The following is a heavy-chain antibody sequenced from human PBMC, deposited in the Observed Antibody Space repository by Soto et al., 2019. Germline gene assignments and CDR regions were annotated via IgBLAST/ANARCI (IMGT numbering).Heavy chain of an antibody. CDR2: INHSGST. J-gene: IGHJ4*02. Sequence: QVQLQQWGAGLLKPSETLSLTCAVYGGSFSGYYWTWIRQPPGTGLEWIGEINHSGSTNYNPSLKSRVTISVDTSKNPFSLKLTSVTAAVTAVYYCARDKITGLFDYWGQGTLVTVSS. D-gene: IGHD2-8*02. V-gene: IGHV4-34*01. CDR3: ARDKITGLFDY. CDR1: GGSFSGYY.